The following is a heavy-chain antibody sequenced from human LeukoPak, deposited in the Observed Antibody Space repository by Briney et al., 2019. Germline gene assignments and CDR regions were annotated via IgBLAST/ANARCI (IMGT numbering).Heavy chain of an antibody. D-gene: IGHD6-19*01. CDR2: ISGSGGST. CDR1: GLTFSNYA. J-gene: IGHJ4*02. Sequence: SGGSLRLSCAASGLTFSNYAMSWVRQAPGKGLEWVSGISGSGGSTYYADSVKGRFTISRDNSKNTLYLQMNSLRAEDTAMYYCAKGVGSVWYAAAHWGQGILVTVSS. CDR3: AKGVGSVWYAAAH. V-gene: IGHV3-23*01.